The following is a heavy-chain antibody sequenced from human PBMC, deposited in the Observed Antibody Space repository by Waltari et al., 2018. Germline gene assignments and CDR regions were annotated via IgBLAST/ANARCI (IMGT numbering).Heavy chain of an antibody. CDR1: GGSISSSSYY. V-gene: IGHV4-39*07. CDR3: ARVLGGFVLMAYFDY. J-gene: IGHJ4*02. CDR2: IYYSGST. D-gene: IGHD2-8*01. Sequence: QLQLQESGPGLVKPSETLSLTCTVSGGSISSSSYYWGWIRQPPGKGLEWIGSIYYSGSTYYNPSLKSRVTISVDTSKNQFSLKLSSVTAADTAVYYCARVLGGFVLMAYFDYWGQGTLVTVSS.